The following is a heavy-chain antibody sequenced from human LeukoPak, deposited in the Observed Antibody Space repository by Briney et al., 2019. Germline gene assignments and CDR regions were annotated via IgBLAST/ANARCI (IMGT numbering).Heavy chain of an antibody. D-gene: IGHD5-12*01. J-gene: IGHJ4*02. CDR2: IGSTGTAR. CDR1: AFSFSDYY. CDR3: ARDRRYTDYDPEYFDY. Sequence: VGSLRLSRAASAFSFSDYYMSWIRQAPGKGLEWVSYIGSTGTARYYADSVKGRFTISRDNAKNSLYLQMNNLRAEDTAVYYCARDRRYTDYDPEYFDYWGQGTLVSVSS. V-gene: IGHV3-11*04.